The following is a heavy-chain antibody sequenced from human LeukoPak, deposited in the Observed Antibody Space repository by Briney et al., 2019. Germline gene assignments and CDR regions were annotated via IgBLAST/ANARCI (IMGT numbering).Heavy chain of an antibody. Sequence: SETLSLTCTVSGGSISSYYWGWIRQSPGKGLEWIGNIHRSGNIYYNVSLKSRVTISVHTSNNQYSLNLNSVTAADTAVYYCARDRGGLDAFDIWGQGTMVTVSS. CDR2: IHRSGNI. D-gene: IGHD3-10*01. J-gene: IGHJ3*02. V-gene: IGHV4-38-2*02. CDR1: GGSISSYY. CDR3: ARDRGGLDAFDI.